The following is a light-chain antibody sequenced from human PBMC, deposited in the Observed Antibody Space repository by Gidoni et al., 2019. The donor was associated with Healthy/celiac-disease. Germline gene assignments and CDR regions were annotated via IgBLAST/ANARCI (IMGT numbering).Light chain of an antibody. CDR3: QQYNNWPFT. Sequence: ELVLPQSPATLSVSPGERATHSCRASQSVSSYLAWYQQKPGQAPRLLIYGASTRATGIPARFSGSGSGTEFTLTISSLQSEDLAVYYCQQYNNWPFTFGPXTKVDIK. V-gene: IGKV3-15*01. J-gene: IGKJ3*01. CDR1: QSVSSY. CDR2: GAS.